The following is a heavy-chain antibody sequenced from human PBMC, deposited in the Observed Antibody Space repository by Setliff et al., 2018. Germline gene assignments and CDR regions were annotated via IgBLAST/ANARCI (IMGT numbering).Heavy chain of an antibody. CDR3: ARRGTTAFDF. Sequence: GGLRLSCAASGFTFSSYWMSWVRQAPGKGLERLANINEDGSHKWYVDSVKGRFTISRDNAKNTRYLEMNNLRAEDSAVYYCARRGTTAFDFWGLGTLVTVSS. J-gene: IGHJ4*02. V-gene: IGHV3-7*01. CDR1: GFTFSSYW. CDR2: INEDGSHK. D-gene: IGHD4-4*01.